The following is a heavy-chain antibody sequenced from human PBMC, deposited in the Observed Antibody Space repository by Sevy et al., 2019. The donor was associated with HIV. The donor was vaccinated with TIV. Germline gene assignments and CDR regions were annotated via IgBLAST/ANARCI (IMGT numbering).Heavy chain of an antibody. J-gene: IGHJ2*01. D-gene: IGHD6-13*01. CDR3: ARSGVAAAGTGIYWYFDL. V-gene: IGHV6-1*01. CDR2: TYYRSKWYN. Sequence: QSQTLSLTCAISGDSVSSNSAAWSWIRQSPSRGLEWLGRTYYRSKWYNDYAVSVKSRITINPDTSKNQCSLQPDSVTPEDTAVYYCARSGVAAAGTGIYWYFDLWGRGTLVTVSS. CDR1: GDSVSSNSAA.